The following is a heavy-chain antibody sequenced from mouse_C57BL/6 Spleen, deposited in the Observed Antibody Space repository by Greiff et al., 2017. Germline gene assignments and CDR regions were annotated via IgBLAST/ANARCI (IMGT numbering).Heavy chain of an antibody. V-gene: IGHV1-50*01. D-gene: IGHD3-1*01. J-gene: IGHJ3*01. CDR2: IDPSDSYT. CDR1: GYTFTSYW. Sequence: VQLQQPGAELVKPGASVKLSCKASGYTFTSYWMPWVKQRPGQGLEWIGEIDPSDSYTNYNQKFKGKATLTVDTSSSTAYMQLSSLTSKDSAVYYCARSPAGAGAGFAYWGQGTLVTVSA. CDR3: ARSPAGAGAGFAY.